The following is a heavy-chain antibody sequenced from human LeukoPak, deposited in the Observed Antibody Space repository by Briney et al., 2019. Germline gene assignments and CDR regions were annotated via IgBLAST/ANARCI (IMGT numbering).Heavy chain of an antibody. CDR1: GGSISSYY. J-gene: IGHJ4*02. Sequence: KSSETLSLTCTVSGGSISSYYWSWIRQPPGKGLEWIGYIHTSGSTNYNPSLKSRVTISVDTSKNQFSLKLSSVTAADTAVYYCARHKGVTAISPFDYWGQGTLVTVSS. D-gene: IGHD2-21*02. CDR3: ARHKGVTAISPFDY. V-gene: IGHV4-4*09. CDR2: IHTSGST.